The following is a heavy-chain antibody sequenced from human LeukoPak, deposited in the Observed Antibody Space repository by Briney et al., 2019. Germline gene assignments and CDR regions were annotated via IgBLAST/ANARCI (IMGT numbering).Heavy chain of an antibody. CDR1: GYTLTELS. Sequence: ASVKVSCKVSGYTLTELSMHWVRQAPGKGLEWMGGFDPEDGETVYAQKFQGRVTMTEDTSTDTAYMELSSLRSEDTAVYYCATDVVAYCGGDCYIHWGQGTLVTVSS. J-gene: IGHJ4*02. D-gene: IGHD2-21*02. CDR2: FDPEDGET. V-gene: IGHV1-24*01. CDR3: ATDVVAYCGGDCYIH.